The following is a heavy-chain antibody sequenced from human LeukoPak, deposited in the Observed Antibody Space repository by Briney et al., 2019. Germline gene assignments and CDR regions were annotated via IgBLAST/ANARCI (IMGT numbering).Heavy chain of an antibody. J-gene: IGHJ5*02. V-gene: IGHV3-30*03. CDR2: ISYDGSNK. CDR1: GFTFSSYG. D-gene: IGHD6-6*01. CDR3: ARERIAARGFDP. Sequence: GGSLRLSCAASGFTFSSYGIQWVRQAPGKGLERVAVISYDGSNKYYADSVKGRFTISRDNSKNTLYLQMSSLRAEDTAVYYCARERIAARGFDPWGQGTLVTVSS.